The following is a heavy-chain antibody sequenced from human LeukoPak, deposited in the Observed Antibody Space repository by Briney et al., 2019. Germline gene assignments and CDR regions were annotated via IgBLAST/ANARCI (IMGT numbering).Heavy chain of an antibody. CDR2: TRNKANSYTT. CDR1: GFTFSDHY. V-gene: IGHV3-72*01. D-gene: IGHD6-6*01. J-gene: IGHJ4*02. CDR3: ASSGSSIAARVFDY. Sequence: GGSLRLSCAASGFTFSDHYMDWVRQAPGKGLEWVGRTRNKANSYTTEYAASVKGRFTISRDDSKNSLYLQMNSLKTEDTAVYYCASSGSSIAARVFDYWGQGTLVTLCS.